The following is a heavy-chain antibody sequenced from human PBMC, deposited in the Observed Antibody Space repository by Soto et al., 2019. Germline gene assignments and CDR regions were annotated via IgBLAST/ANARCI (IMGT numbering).Heavy chain of an antibody. Sequence: GGSLRLSCGASGFTFDDYAMHWVRQAPGKGLEWVSGISWNSGSIAYADSVKGRFTISRDNAKNSLYLQMNSLTPEDTALYYCAKDFSDIWDYRRDFDYWGQGTLVTVPS. CDR2: ISWNSGSI. V-gene: IGHV3-9*01. D-gene: IGHD1-7*01. J-gene: IGHJ4*02. CDR1: GFTFDDYA. CDR3: AKDFSDIWDYRRDFDY.